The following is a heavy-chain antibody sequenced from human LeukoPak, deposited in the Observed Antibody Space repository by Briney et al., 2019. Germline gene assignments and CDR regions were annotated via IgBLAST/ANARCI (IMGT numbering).Heavy chain of an antibody. D-gene: IGHD2-2*01. Sequence: SETLSLTCTVSGGSISSYYWSWIRQPPGKGLEWVGYIYYSGSTNYNPSLKSRVTISVDTSKNQFSLKLSSVTAADTAVYYCARRYCSSTSCYPDYWGQGTLVTVSS. J-gene: IGHJ4*02. CDR3: ARRYCSSTSCYPDY. CDR2: IYYSGST. CDR1: GGSISSYY. V-gene: IGHV4-59*01.